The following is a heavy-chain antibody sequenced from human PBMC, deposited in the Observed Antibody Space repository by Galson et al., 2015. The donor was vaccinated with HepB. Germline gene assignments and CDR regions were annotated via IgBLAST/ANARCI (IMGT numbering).Heavy chain of an antibody. V-gene: IGHV1-18*01. Sequence: SVKVSCKASGYTFSRYGNSWVRQAPGQGLEWMGWISGDNANTNYAQKLQGRVTMTTDTSTSTAYMELTSLRSDDTAVYYCARGGYSYGKFDYWGQGTLVTVSS. J-gene: IGHJ4*02. CDR1: GYTFSRYG. D-gene: IGHD5-18*01. CDR2: ISGDNANT. CDR3: ARGGYSYGKFDY.